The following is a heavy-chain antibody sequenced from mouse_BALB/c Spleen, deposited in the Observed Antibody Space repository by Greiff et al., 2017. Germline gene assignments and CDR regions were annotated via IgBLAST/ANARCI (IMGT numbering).Heavy chain of an antibody. CDR1: GYTFTSYW. Sequence: QVQLQQSGAELAKPGASVKMSCKASGYTFTSYWMHWVKQRPGQGLEWIGYINPSTGYTEYNQKFKDKATLTADKSSSTAYMQLSSLTSEDSAVYYCARNGNPRGYAMDYWGQGTSVTVSS. V-gene: IGHV1-7*01. J-gene: IGHJ4*01. CDR2: INPSTGYT. CDR3: ARNGNPRGYAMDY. D-gene: IGHD2-1*01.